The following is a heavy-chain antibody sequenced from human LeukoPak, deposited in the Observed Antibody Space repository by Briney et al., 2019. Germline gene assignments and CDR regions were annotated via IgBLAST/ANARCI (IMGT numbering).Heavy chain of an antibody. CDR3: ARDHYYDSSGYYRFDY. V-gene: IGHV3-53*01. D-gene: IGHD3-22*01. J-gene: IGHJ4*02. CDR1: GFTVSSNY. CDR2: IYSGGST. Sequence: PGGSPRLSCAASGFTVSSNYMSWVRQAPGKGLEWVSVIYSGGSTYYADSVKGRFTISRDNSKNTLYLQMNSLRAEDTAVYYCARDHYYDSSGYYRFDYWGQGTLVTVSS.